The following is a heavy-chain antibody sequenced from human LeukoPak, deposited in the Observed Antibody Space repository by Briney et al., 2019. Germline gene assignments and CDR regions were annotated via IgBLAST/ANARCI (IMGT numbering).Heavy chain of an antibody. CDR3: ARGYNWNDAVDAFDI. CDR2: ISAYNGKT. J-gene: IGHJ3*02. CDR1: GYTFTSYG. V-gene: IGHV1-18*04. D-gene: IGHD1-1*01. Sequence: ASAKVSCKASGYTFTSYGISWVRQAPGQGFEWMGWISAYNGKTNYAQKLQGRVTMTTDTSTSTAYMDLRSLRSDDTAVYYCARGYNWNDAVDAFDIWGQGTMVTVSS.